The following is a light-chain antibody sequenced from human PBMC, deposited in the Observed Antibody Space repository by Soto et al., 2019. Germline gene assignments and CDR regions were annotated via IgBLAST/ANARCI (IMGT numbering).Light chain of an antibody. CDR1: QSIGSW. CDR2: QTS. Sequence: DIQLTQSPSILSASVGDRVTITCRASQSIGSWLAWYQQKPGKAPNLLIFQTSNLESGVPSRFSGSGSGTEFTLTISSLQPDDFATHYCQQCNTYSTFGQGTKVETK. J-gene: IGKJ1*01. CDR3: QQCNTYST. V-gene: IGKV1-5*03.